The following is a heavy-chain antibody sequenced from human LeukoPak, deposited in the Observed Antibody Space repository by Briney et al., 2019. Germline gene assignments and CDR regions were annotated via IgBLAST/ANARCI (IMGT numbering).Heavy chain of an antibody. CDR1: GFTFSDYY. Sequence: SGGSLRLSCAASGFTFSDYYMSWIRQAPGKGLEWVSYISSSGSTIYYADSVKGRFTISRDNAKNSLYLQMNSLRAEDTAVYYCARGYCSGGSCYTQVEGYYYGMDVWGQGTTVTVSS. D-gene: IGHD2-15*01. CDR2: ISSSGSTI. J-gene: IGHJ6*02. CDR3: ARGYCSGGSCYTQVEGYYYGMDV. V-gene: IGHV3-11*01.